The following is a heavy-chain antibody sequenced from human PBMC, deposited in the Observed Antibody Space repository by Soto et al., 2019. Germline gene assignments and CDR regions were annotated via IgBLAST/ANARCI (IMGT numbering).Heavy chain of an antibody. J-gene: IGHJ3*02. Sequence: SETLSLTCAVYGGSFSGYYWRRIRQPPGKGLEWIGEFNHSGSTNYNPSLKSRVTISVDTSKNQFSLKLSSVTAADTAVYYCASAFPDSSGSYPLKAFDIWGQGTLVTVSS. CDR2: FNHSGST. CDR3: ASAFPDSSGSYPLKAFDI. D-gene: IGHD3-22*01. CDR1: GGSFSGYY. V-gene: IGHV4-34*01.